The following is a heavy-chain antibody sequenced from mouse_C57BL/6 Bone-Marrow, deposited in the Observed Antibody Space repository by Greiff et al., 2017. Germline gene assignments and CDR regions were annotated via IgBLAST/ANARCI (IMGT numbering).Heavy chain of an antibody. CDR2: IYPRSGTT. CDR3: ASYYGSSELAWFAY. J-gene: IGHJ3*01. CDR1: GYTFTSYG. D-gene: IGHD1-1*01. V-gene: IGHV1-81*01. Sequence: QVQLKQSGAELARPGASLKLSCKASGYTFTSYGISWVKQRTGQGLEWIGEIYPRSGTTYYNEKFKGKATLTADKSSRTAYMELRSLTSEDSAVYFCASYYGSSELAWFAYWGQGTPVTVSA.